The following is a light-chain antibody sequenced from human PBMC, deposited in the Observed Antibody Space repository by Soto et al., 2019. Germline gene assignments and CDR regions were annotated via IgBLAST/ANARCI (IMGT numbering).Light chain of an antibody. CDR3: QQYGTFRT. CDR1: QSVSNY. V-gene: IGKV3-20*01. J-gene: IGKJ1*01. CDR2: GAS. Sequence: EIVLTQSPGTLSLSPGERATLSCRPSQSVSNYLAWYQQKPGQAPRLLIYGASSRATGIPDRFSGSGSGTDFTLTISRLEPEDFAVYYCQQYGTFRTFGQGTKVEIK.